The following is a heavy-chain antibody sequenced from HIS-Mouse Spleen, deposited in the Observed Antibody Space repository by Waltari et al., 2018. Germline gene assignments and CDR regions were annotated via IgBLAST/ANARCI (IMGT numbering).Heavy chain of an antibody. Sequence: QVTLRESGPALVKPTQTLTLTCPFSGFSLSTSGMILSWIRPPPGKALEWLARIDWDDDKYYSTSLKTRLTISRDTSKNQVVLTMNNMDPLDTATYYCARIAEGYTSGWYAFDYWGQGTLVTVSS. CDR3: ARIAEGYTSGWYAFDY. V-gene: IGHV2-70*15. CDR1: GFSLSTSGMI. CDR2: IDWDDDK. D-gene: IGHD6-19*01. J-gene: IGHJ4*02.